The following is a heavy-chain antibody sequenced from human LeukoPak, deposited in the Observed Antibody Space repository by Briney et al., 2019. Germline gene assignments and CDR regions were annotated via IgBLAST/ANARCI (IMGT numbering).Heavy chain of an antibody. V-gene: IGHV3-23*01. CDR1: GFTFSSYA. D-gene: IGHD3-10*01. CDR2: ISGSGGST. CDR3: AKGRDYGSGSSYFDY. Sequence: PGGSLRLSCAASGFTFSSYAMSWVRQAPGKGLEWVSAISGSGGSTYYADSVKGRFTISRDNSKNTLYLQMNSLRAEDTAVYYCAKGRDYGSGSSYFDYWGQGTLVTVSS. J-gene: IGHJ4*02.